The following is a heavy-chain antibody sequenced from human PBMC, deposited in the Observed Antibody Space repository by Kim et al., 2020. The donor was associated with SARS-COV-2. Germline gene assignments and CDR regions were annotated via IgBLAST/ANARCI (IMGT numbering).Heavy chain of an antibody. D-gene: IGHD2-21*02. CDR3: GRETAGTYYSDY. V-gene: IGHV1-2*02. J-gene: IGHJ4*02. Sequence: ASVKVSCKASGYTFTAYLIHWMRQAPGQGLEWMGWIYPKNGVTTYAQKFQGRVTMTRDTSINTVYMELSGLNYDDTAVYFCGRETAGTYYSDYWGQGTLVTVS. CDR1: GYTFTAYL. CDR2: IYPKNGVT.